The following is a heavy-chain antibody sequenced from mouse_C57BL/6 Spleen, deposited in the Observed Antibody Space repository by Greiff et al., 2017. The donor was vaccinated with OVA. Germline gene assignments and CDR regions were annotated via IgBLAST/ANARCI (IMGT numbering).Heavy chain of an antibody. V-gene: IGHV5-9-1*02. D-gene: IGHD2-3*01. CDR2: ISSGGDYI. J-gene: IGHJ2*01. CDR3: TRDGYYGLFDY. Sequence: EVKLVESGEGLVKPGGSLKLSCAASGFTFSSYAMSLVRQTPEKRLEWVAYISSGGDYIYYADTVKGRFTISRDNARNTLYLQMSSLKSEDTAMYYCTRDGYYGLFDYWGQGTTLTVSS. CDR1: GFTFSSYA.